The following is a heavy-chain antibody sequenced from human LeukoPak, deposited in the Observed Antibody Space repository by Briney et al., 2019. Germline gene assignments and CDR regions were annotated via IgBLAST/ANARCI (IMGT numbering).Heavy chain of an antibody. CDR1: GGSLTKYY. CDR3: ARLDNYLFDY. D-gene: IGHD2/OR15-2a*01. J-gene: IGHJ4*02. CDR2: VFYSGTT. Sequence: SETLSLTCTVSGGSLTKYYWSWIRQPPGKGLEWIGFVFYSGTTHYIPSLKSRVTLSVDTSKNQFSLTLTSVTAADTAVYYCARLDNYLFDYWGQGSLVTVSP. V-gene: IGHV4-59*01.